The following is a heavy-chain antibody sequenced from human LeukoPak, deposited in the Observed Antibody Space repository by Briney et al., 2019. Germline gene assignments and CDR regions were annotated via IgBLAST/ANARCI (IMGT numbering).Heavy chain of an antibody. CDR1: GGSISSYY. J-gene: IGHJ4*02. CDR3: ARHGGVGGYGFIDY. V-gene: IGHV4-59*08. CDR2: IYYSGST. Sequence: SQTLSVTCTVSGGSISSYYWSWIRQPPGKGLEWIGYIYYSGSTNYNPSLKSRVTISVDTSKNQFSLKLSSVTAADTAVYYCARHGGVGGYGFIDYWGQGTLVTVSS. D-gene: IGHD5-12*01.